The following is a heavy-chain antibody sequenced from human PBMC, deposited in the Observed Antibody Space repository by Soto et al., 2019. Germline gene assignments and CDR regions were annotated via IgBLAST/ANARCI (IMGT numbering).Heavy chain of an antibody. V-gene: IGHV3-23*01. CDR2: LSNTGGGT. D-gene: IGHD3-22*01. CDR3: AVGRHKTSGSNTWFDP. Sequence: VQLLESGGGLVQPGGSLRLSCAASGVTFSTYAMNWVRQAPGKGLEWVSTLSNTGGGTFYAGSVKGRFTISRDNSKNTLYLQMHSLRADDSAIYFCAVGRHKTSGSNTWFDPWGRGTQVTVSS. J-gene: IGHJ5*02. CDR1: GVTFSTYA.